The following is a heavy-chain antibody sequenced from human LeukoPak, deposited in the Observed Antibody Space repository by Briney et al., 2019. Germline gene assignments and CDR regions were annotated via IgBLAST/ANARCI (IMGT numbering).Heavy chain of an antibody. J-gene: IGHJ6*03. CDR3: ARLSDCSSTSCYPQAYYYYMDV. D-gene: IGHD2-2*01. CDR2: IYTSGST. Sequence: SETLSLTCTVSGGSISSYYWSWIRQPPGKGLEWIGYIYTSGSTNYNPSLKSRVTISVDTSKNQFSLKLSSVTAADTAVYYCARLSDCSSTSCYPQAYYYYMDVWGKGTTVTVSS. CDR1: GGSISSYY. V-gene: IGHV4-4*09.